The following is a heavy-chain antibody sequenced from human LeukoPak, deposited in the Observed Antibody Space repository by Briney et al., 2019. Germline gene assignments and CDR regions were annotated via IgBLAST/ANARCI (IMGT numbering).Heavy chain of an antibody. CDR2: ISSSSSYI. Sequence: GSLRLSCVASGFTFSSYSMNWVRQAPGKGLEWVSSISSSSSYIYYADSVKGRFTISRDNAKNSLYLQMNSLRAEDTAVYYCARGLQGYDILTGYYTDYYYYYGMDVWGQGTTVTVSS. V-gene: IGHV3-21*01. CDR3: ARGLQGYDILTGYYTDYYYYYGMDV. CDR1: GFTFSSYS. D-gene: IGHD3-9*01. J-gene: IGHJ6*02.